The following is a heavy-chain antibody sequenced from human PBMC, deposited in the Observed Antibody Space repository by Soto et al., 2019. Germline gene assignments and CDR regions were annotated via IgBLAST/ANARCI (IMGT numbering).Heavy chain of an antibody. CDR1: GYTLTELS. CDR3: ATGYGQADDY. CDR2: FDPEDGET. J-gene: IGHJ4*02. V-gene: IGHV1-24*01. D-gene: IGHD3-10*01. Sequence: GASVKVSFKVSGYTLTELSMHWVRQAPGKGLEWMGGFDPEDGETIYAQKFQGRVTMTEDTSTDTAYMELSSLRSEDTAAYYCATGYGQADDYWGQGTLVTVSS.